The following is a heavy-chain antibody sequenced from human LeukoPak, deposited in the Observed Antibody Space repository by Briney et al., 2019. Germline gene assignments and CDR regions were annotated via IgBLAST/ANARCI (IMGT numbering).Heavy chain of an antibody. J-gene: IGHJ4*02. V-gene: IGHV3-33*01. D-gene: IGHD5-24*01. CDR1: GFTFSSYG. CDR2: IWYDGSNK. Sequence: PGGSLRLSCAASGFTFSSYGMHWVRQAPGKGLEWVAVIWYDGSNKYYADSVKGRFTISRDNPKNTLYLQMNSLRAEDTAVYYCARERRGRDGYNYRLDYWGQGTLVTVSS. CDR3: ARERRGRDGYNYRLDY.